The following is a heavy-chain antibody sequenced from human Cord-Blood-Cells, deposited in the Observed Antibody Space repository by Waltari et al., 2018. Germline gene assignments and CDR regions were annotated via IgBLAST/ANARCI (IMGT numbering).Heavy chain of an antibody. V-gene: IGHV3-23*01. CDR1: GFTFSSYA. Sequence: EVQLLESGGGLVQPGGSLRLSCAASGFTFSSYAMSWVRQAPGKGLEWVSAISGSGGSTYYADSVKGRFTISRDNSKNTLYLQMNSLRAEDTAVYYCAKDSPKATVTTDAFDIWGQGTMVTVSS. D-gene: IGHD4-17*01. J-gene: IGHJ3*02. CDR3: AKDSPKATVTTDAFDI. CDR2: ISGSGGST.